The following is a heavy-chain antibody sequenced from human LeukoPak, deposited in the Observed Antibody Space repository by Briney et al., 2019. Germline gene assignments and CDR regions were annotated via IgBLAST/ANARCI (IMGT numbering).Heavy chain of an antibody. V-gene: IGHV4-59*01. CDR3: ARGGYSGYDFLDY. CDR1: GGSISTYY. CDR2: IYYRGST. D-gene: IGHD5-12*01. J-gene: IGHJ4*02. Sequence: SETLSLTCTVSGGSISTYYWSWIRQPPGKGLEWIGYIYYRGSTNYNPSFESRVTISIDTSKNQFSLKLTSVTAADTAIYYCARGGYSGYDFLDYWGQGTLVTVSS.